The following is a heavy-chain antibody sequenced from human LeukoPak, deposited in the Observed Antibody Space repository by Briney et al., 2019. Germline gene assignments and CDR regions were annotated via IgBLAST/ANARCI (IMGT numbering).Heavy chain of an antibody. CDR2: IGGSNGIT. J-gene: IGHJ4*02. V-gene: IGHV3-23*01. CDR1: GFTFSSFG. D-gene: IGHD5-12*01. Sequence: GGSLRLSCGASGFTFSSFGMYWVRQAPGKGLEWVSVIGGSNGITFYVGSVKGRFTISRDNSKDTLYLQMNSLRAEDTAVYYCARNENSGWGYFDYWGQGTLVTVSS. CDR3: ARNENSGWGYFDY.